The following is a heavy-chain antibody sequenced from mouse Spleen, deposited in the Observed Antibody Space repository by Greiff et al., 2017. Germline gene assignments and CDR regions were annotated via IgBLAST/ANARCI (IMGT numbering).Heavy chain of an antibody. D-gene: IGHD1-2*01. J-gene: IGHJ1*01. CDR1: GYTFTDCN. V-gene: IGHV1S29*02. CDR2: IYPYNGGT. Sequence: EVQLQESGPELVKPGASVKISCKASGYTFTDCNMHWVKQSHGKSLEWIGYIYPYNGGTGYNQKFKSKATLTVDNSSSTAYMELRSLTSEDSAVYYCARFTTATVWYFDVWGAGTTVTVSS. CDR3: ARFTTATVWYFDV.